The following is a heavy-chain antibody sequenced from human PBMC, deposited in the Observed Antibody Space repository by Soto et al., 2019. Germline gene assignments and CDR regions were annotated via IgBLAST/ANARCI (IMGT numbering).Heavy chain of an antibody. V-gene: IGHV1-18*01. CDR2: ISAYNGNT. D-gene: IGHD1-26*01. CDR3: ARARIVGATSVNWFDP. Sequence: EASVKVSCKASGYTFTSYGISWVRQAPGQGLEWMGWISAYNGNTNYAQKLQGRVTMTTDTSTSTAYMELRSLRSDDTAVYYCARARIVGATSVNWFDPWGQGTLVTVSS. J-gene: IGHJ5*02. CDR1: GYTFTSYG.